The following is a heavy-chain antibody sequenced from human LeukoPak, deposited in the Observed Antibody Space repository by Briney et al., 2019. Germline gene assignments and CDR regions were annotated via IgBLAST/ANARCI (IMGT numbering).Heavy chain of an antibody. CDR2: ISGSDGDT. V-gene: IGHV3-21*01. D-gene: IGHD1-26*01. J-gene: IGHJ4*02. CDR3: ARRERGYFDY. Sequence: GGSLRLSCAASGFTFSSYAMHWVRQAPGKGLEWVSTISGSDGDTYYADSVKGRFTISRDNAKNSLYLQMNSLRAEDTAVYYCARRERGYFDYWGQGTLVTVSS. CDR1: GFTFSSYA.